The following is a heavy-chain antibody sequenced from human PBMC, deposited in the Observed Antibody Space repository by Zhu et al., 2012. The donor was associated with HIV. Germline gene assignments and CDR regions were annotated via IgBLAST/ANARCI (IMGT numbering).Heavy chain of an antibody. J-gene: IGHJ1*01. V-gene: IGHV4-39*07. CDR1: GGSISSSSFY. Sequence: QVQLQESGPGLVKPSETLSLTCTVSGGSISSSSFYWGWIRQPPGKGLEWIGSIYYSGSTYYSPSLKSRVTISLDTSKNQFSLKLSSVTAADTAVYYCARTAWLLPLAYWGQGTLVTVSS. D-gene: IGHD3-22*01. CDR2: IYYSGST. CDR3: ARTAWLLPLAY.